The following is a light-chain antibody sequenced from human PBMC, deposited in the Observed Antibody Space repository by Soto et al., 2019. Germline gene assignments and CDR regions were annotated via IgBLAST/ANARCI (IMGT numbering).Light chain of an antibody. Sequence: EIVMTQSPATLSVSPGERATLSCRASQSVSSNLAWYQQKPGQAPRLLIYGASTRATGIPARFSGSGSGTDFTLTISSLQSEDFAIYFCQQYNNWPPDRTFGQGTKVELK. CDR1: QSVSSN. V-gene: IGKV3-15*01. CDR3: QQYNNWPPDRT. CDR2: GAS. J-gene: IGKJ1*01.